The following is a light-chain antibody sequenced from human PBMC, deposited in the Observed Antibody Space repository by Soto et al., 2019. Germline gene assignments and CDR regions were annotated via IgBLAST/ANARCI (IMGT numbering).Light chain of an antibody. CDR2: DVS. V-gene: IGLV2-14*01. CDR1: SSDVGVYNY. CDR3: SSYTSSSPVV. Sequence: QSALTQPASVSGSPGQSITISCTGTSSDVGVYNYVSWYQQHPGKAPKLMIYDVSNRPSVVSNRFSGSKSGNTASLTISGLQAEDEADYYCSSYTSSSPVVLGGGTKLTLL. J-gene: IGLJ2*01.